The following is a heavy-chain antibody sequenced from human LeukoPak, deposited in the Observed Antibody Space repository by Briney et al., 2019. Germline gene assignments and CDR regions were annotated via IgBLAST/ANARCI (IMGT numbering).Heavy chain of an antibody. CDR1: GFTFSTFA. CDR2: IFPSGGEI. V-gene: IGHV3-23*01. CDR3: ARVGSSGYGEDY. D-gene: IGHD5-12*01. J-gene: IGHJ4*02. Sequence: GGSLRLSCAASGFTFSTFAMIWVRQPPGKGLEWVSSIFPSGGEIHYADSVRGRFTISRDNSKSTLSLQMNSLRAEDTAVYYCARVGSSGYGEDYWGQGTLVTVSS.